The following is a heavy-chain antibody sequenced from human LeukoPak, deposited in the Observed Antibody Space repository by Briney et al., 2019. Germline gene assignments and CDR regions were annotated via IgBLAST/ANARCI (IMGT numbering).Heavy chain of an antibody. D-gene: IGHD2-15*01. J-gene: IGHJ4*02. Sequence: GGSLRLSCAASGFTFSSYAMHWIRQAPGKGLEWVSYISSSSSYTNYADSVKGRFTISRDNAKNSLYLQMNSLRAEDTAVYYCARDCGGSCFTPDFDYWGQGTLVTVSS. CDR2: ISSSSSYT. V-gene: IGHV3-21*05. CDR3: ARDCGGSCFTPDFDY. CDR1: GFTFSSYA.